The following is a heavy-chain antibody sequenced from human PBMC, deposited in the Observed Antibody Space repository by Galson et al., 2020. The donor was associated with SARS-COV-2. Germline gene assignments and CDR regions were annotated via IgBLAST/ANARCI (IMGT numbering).Heavy chain of an antibody. V-gene: IGHV3-7*01. Sequence: GGSLRLSCAASGFTFSSYWMSWVRQAPGKGLEWVANIKQDGSEKYYVDSVKGRFTISRDNAKNSLYLQINSLRAEDTAVYYCARDLIKWVVNYYGMDVWGQGTTVTVSS. J-gene: IGHJ6*02. CDR2: IKQDGSEK. CDR3: ARDLIKWVVNYYGMDV. CDR1: GFTFSSYW. D-gene: IGHD6-19*01.